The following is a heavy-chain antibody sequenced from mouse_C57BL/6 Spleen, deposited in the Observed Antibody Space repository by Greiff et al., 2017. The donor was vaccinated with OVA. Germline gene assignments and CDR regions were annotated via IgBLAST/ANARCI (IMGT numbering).Heavy chain of an antibody. V-gene: IGHV1-5*01. Sequence: VQLQQSGTVLARPGASVKMSCKTSGYTFTSYWMHWVKQRPGQGLEWIGAIYPGNSDTSYNQKFKGKAKLTAVTSASTAYMELSSLTNEDSAVYYCTRNYGSIDWYFDVWGTGTTVTVSS. D-gene: IGHD1-1*01. CDR3: TRNYGSIDWYFDV. CDR2: IYPGNSDT. CDR1: GYTFTSYW. J-gene: IGHJ1*03.